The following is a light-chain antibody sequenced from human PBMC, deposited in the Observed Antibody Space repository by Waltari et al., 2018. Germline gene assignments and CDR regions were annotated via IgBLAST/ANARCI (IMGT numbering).Light chain of an antibody. V-gene: IGLV2-14*01. CDR2: EVS. J-gene: IGLJ1*01. CDR1: SSDVGGYNN. Sequence: HYALTQPASVPGSPGQPNTITCPRTSSDVGGYNNGTWYQQHPGKAPKLMIYEVSNRPSGVSNRFSGSKSGNTASLTISGLQAEDEADYYCSSYTSSSTLGVFGTGTKVTVL. CDR3: SSYTSSSTLGV.